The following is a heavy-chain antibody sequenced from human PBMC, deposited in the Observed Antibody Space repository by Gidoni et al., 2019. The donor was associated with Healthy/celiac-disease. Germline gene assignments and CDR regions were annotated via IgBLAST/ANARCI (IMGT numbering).Heavy chain of an antibody. J-gene: IGHJ6*02. CDR1: GFTFSSYS. D-gene: IGHD1-26*01. Sequence: EVQLVESGGGLVKPGGSLRLSCAASGFTFSSYSMNWVRQAPGKGLEWVSSISSSSSYIYYADSVKGRFTISRDNAKNSLYLQMNSLRAEDTAVYYCARESGDRAYYYYGMDVWGQGTTVTVSS. CDR3: ARESGDRAYYYYGMDV. CDR2: ISSSSSYI. V-gene: IGHV3-21*01.